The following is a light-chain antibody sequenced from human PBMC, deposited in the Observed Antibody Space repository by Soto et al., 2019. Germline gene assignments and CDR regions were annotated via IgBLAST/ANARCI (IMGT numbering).Light chain of an antibody. CDR1: QSVSSSY. Sequence: EVLLPQSPGTLSLSPGDRATLSCRASQSVSSSYLAWYQHKPGQAPRLLIYGSSSRATGIPDRFSGSGSGTDFTLTINRLEPEDFAVYYCQQYGSSPWTFGQGTKVDI. CDR3: QQYGSSPWT. CDR2: GSS. V-gene: IGKV3-20*01. J-gene: IGKJ1*01.